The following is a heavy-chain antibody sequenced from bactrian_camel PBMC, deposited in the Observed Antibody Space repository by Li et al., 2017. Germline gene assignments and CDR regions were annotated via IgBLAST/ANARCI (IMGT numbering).Heavy chain of an antibody. V-gene: IGHV3S53*01. CDR1: GYTLPMN. J-gene: IGHJ6*01. D-gene: IGHD6*01. CDR2: IAGDGRT. Sequence: HVQLVESGGGSVQVGGSLRLSCVASGYTLPMNMGWFRRLPGQEREGVAAIAGDGRTNYADSVKGRFTISRDNAKNTVYLQMNSLKSEDTALYYCATGEPGAVVGTGALFGRWGQGTQVTVS. CDR3: ATGEPGAVVGTGALFGR.